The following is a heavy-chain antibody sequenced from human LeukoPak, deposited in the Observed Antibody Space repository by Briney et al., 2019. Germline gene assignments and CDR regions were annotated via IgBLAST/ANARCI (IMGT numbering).Heavy chain of an antibody. D-gene: IGHD6-19*01. CDR3: ARTVAGGRYWYFDL. Sequence: GASVKVSCKASGYTFTNYGLTWVRQAPGQGLEWMGWISVYNDKANYAQKFQGRVTMTAHTSTRTAYLELRSLRSDDTAVYYCARTVAGGRYWYFDLWGRGTLVTVSS. CDR1: GYTFTNYG. J-gene: IGHJ2*01. CDR2: ISVYNDKA. V-gene: IGHV1-18*01.